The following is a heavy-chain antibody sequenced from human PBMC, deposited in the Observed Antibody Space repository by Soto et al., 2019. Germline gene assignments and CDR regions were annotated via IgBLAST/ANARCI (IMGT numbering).Heavy chain of an antibody. CDR2: INSDGSST. J-gene: IGHJ4*02. V-gene: IGHV3-74*01. CDR1: GFTFSSDW. CDR3: ASMPPYPRTYLDS. D-gene: IGHD2-2*01. Sequence: GGSLRLSCAASGFTFSSDWMHWVRQAPGKWRVWVSRINSDGSSTSYADSVKGRFTISRDNAKNTLFLQMNSLRAEDTAVYYCASMPPYPRTYLDSWGQGTLVTVSS.